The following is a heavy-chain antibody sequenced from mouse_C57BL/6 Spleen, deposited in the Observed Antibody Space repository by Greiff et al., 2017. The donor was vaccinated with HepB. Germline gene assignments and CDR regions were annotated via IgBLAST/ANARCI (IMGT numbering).Heavy chain of an antibody. Sequence: DVMLVESGGDLVKPGGSLKLSCAASGFTFSSYGMSWVRQTPDKRLEWVATISSGGSYTYYPDSVKGRFTISRDNAKNTLYLQMSSLKSEDTAMYYCARIYYGYDGYFDVWGTGTTVTVSS. D-gene: IGHD2-2*01. J-gene: IGHJ1*03. CDR3: ARIYYGYDGYFDV. CDR2: ISSGGSYT. V-gene: IGHV5-6*02. CDR1: GFTFSSYG.